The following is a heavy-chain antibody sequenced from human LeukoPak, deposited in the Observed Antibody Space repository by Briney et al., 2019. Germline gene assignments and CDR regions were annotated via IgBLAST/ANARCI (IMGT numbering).Heavy chain of an antibody. D-gene: IGHD3-10*01. CDR2: INPNSGGT. Sequence: ASVKVSCKASGYTFTGYYMHWVRQAPGQGLEWMGWINPNSGGTNYAQKFQGRVTMTRDTSISTAYMALSRLRSDDTAVYYCAKNSWFGVYGMDVWGQGTTVTVSS. CDR1: GYTFTGYY. CDR3: AKNSWFGVYGMDV. V-gene: IGHV1-2*02. J-gene: IGHJ6*02.